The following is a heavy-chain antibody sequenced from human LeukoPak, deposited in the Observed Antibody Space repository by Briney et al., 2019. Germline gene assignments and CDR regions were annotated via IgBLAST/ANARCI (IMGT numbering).Heavy chain of an antibody. CDR2: ISSSSSYI. D-gene: IGHD2-2*01. CDR1: GFTFSSYS. V-gene: IGHV3-21*05. J-gene: IGHJ4*02. CDR3: ASPGYCSSTSCHY. Sequence: GGSLRLSCAASGFTFSSYSMNWVRQAPGKGLEWVSYISSSSSYIYYADSVKGRFTISRDNAKNSLYLQMNSLRAEDTAVYYCASPGYCSSTSCHYWGQGTLVTVSS.